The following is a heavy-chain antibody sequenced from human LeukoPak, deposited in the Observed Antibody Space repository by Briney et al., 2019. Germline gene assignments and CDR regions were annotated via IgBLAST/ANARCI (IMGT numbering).Heavy chain of an antibody. CDR3: ARAYSSSWYYFDY. J-gene: IGHJ4*02. CDR2: IYYSGST. CDR1: GGSISSSSYY. V-gene: IGHV4-39*01. D-gene: IGHD6-13*01. Sequence: SEALSLTCTVSGGSISSSSYYWGWIRQPPGKGLEWIGGIYYSGSTYYNPSLKSRVTISVDTSKNQFSLKLSSVTAAGTAVYYCARAYSSSWYYFDYWGQGTLVTVSS.